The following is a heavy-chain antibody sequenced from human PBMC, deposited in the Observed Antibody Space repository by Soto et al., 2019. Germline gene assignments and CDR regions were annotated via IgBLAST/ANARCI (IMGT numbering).Heavy chain of an antibody. CDR1: RGSFKGGSYS. D-gene: IGHD3-3*01. Sequence: PSETLSLTCTVSRGSFKGGSYSWSWIRQPPGKGLEGIGYVYHTGRTRYNPSLKSRVSISMDTSKNQFSLNLDSVTAADPDVYFCARDFAYFDSWGKGTLVTVSS. CDR3: ARDFAYFDS. V-gene: IGHV4-61*01. CDR2: VYHTGRT. J-gene: IGHJ4*02.